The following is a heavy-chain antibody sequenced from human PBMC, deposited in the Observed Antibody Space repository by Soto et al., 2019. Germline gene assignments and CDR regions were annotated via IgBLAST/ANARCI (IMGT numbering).Heavy chain of an antibody. CDR2: FYPGDSTS. V-gene: IGHV5-51*01. Sequence: GESLKISCKTSGYSFISYWVAWVRQKPGKGLEWMGTFYPGDSTSTYSPSFQGQVTISVDKSISTAYLHLSSLKASDTAMYYCARHDVRSMDVWGQGTTVTVSS. CDR1: GYSFISYW. CDR3: ARHDVRSMDV. J-gene: IGHJ6*02.